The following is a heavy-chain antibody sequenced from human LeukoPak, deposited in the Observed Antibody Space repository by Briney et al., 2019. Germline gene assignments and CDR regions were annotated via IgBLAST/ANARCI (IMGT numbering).Heavy chain of an antibody. V-gene: IGHV4-59*12. CDR3: ARGYDFWSGYVYYYYYMDV. CDR2: IYYTGST. Sequence: PSETLSLTCTVSGGSINNYYWTWIRQPPGKGLEWIGYIYYTGSTNYNSSLKSRVTISVDTSNNQFSLKLSSVTAADTAVYYCARGYDFWSGYVYYYYYMDVWGKGTTVTVSS. CDR1: GGSINNYY. J-gene: IGHJ6*03. D-gene: IGHD3-3*01.